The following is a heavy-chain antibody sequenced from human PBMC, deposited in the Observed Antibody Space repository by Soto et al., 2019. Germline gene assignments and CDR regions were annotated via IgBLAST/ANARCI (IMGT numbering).Heavy chain of an antibody. CDR1: GFTVTSDN. Sequence: EVQLVESGGALVQPGGSLGLSCPASGFTVTSDNLSWVRQAPGKGLEGVSTIYSGDNTYYADSVKGRFIISRDKSKNTLYLQMNNLRAEDTAVYYCARFPRIALAAFDCWGQGTLVTVSS. D-gene: IGHD6-19*01. J-gene: IGHJ4*02. CDR2: IYSGDNT. CDR3: ARFPRIALAAFDC. V-gene: IGHV3-66*01.